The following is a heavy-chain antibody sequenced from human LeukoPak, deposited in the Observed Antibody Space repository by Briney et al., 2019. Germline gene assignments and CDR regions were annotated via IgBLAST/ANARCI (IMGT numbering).Heavy chain of an antibody. CDR2: ISGSGGST. CDR1: GFTFSSYA. Sequence: VQPGGSLRLSCAASGFTFSSYAMSWVRQAPGKGLEGVSAISGSGGSTYYADSVKGRFTISRDNSKNTLYLQMNSLRAEDTAVYYCAKGGGAYNWFDPWGQGTLVTVSS. V-gene: IGHV3-23*01. CDR3: AKGGGAYNWFDP. J-gene: IGHJ5*02. D-gene: IGHD3-10*01.